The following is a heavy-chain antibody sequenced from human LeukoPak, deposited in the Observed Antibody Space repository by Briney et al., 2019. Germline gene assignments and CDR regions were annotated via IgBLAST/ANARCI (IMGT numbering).Heavy chain of an antibody. J-gene: IGHJ4*02. Sequence: SETLSLTCTVSGGSISSYYWSWVRQPPGKGLEWIGYIYYSGRTNYNPSLKSRVTISVDTSKNQFSLRLSSVTAADTAVYYCARASYSYDISGWVPFDYWGQGTLVTVSS. D-gene: IGHD3-22*01. V-gene: IGHV4-59*08. CDR3: ARASYSYDISGWVPFDY. CDR1: GGSISSYY. CDR2: IYYSGRT.